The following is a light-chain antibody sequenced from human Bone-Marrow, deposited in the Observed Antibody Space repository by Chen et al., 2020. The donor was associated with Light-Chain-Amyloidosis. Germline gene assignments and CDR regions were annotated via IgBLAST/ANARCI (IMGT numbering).Light chain of an antibody. J-gene: IGLJ2*01. V-gene: IGLV3-25*03. CDR3: QSADSSGTYEVI. Sequence: SYELTQPPSVSVSPGQTARITCSGDDLPTKYAYWYQQKPGQAPVLVIHRDTERPSGISERFSGSSSGTTDTLTINGVQAEDEADYHCQSADSSGTYEVIFGGGTKLTVL. CDR1: DLPTKY. CDR2: RDT.